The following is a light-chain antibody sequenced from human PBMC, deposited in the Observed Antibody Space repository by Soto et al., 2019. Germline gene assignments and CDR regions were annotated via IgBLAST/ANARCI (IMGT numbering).Light chain of an antibody. CDR3: CSYAGSSTDVV. Sequence: QSALTQPASVSGSPGQSITISCTGTSSDVGSYNLVSWYQQHPGKAPKLMIYEGSKRPSGVSNRFSGSKSGNTSSLTISGLQAEDAADYYCCSYAGSSTDVVFGGGTKLTVL. CDR2: EGS. V-gene: IGLV2-23*01. CDR1: SSDVGSYNL. J-gene: IGLJ2*01.